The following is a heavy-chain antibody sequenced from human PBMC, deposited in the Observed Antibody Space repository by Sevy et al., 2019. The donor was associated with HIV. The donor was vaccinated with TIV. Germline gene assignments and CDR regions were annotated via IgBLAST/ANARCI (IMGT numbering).Heavy chain of an antibody. CDR2: IIPIFGTA. Sequence: ASVKVSCKASGGTFSSYAISWVRQAPGQGLEWMGGIIPIFGTANYAQKFQGRVTITADESTGTAYMELSSLRSEDTAVYYCARGYCSGGSCDPTYYFDYWGQGTLVTVSS. D-gene: IGHD2-15*01. J-gene: IGHJ4*02. CDR3: ARGYCSGGSCDPTYYFDY. CDR1: GGTFSSYA. V-gene: IGHV1-69*13.